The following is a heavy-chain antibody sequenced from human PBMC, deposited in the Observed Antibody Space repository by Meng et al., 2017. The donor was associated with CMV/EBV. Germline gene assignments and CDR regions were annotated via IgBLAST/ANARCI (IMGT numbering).Heavy chain of an antibody. Sequence: GESLKISCAASGFTFSSYSMNWVRQAPGKGLEWVSSISSSSSYIYYADSVKGRFTISRDNAKNSLYLQMNSLRAEDTAVYYCARERGIGCGELEGYYYGMDVWGQGTTVTVSS. CDR1: GFTFSSYS. V-gene: IGHV3-21*01. J-gene: IGHJ6*02. CDR3: ARERGIGCGELEGYYYGMDV. D-gene: IGHD3-10*01. CDR2: ISSSSSYI.